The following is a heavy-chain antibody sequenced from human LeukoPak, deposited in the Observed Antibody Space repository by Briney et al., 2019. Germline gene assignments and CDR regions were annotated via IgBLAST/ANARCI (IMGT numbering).Heavy chain of an antibody. Sequence: SETLSLTCAVYGGSFSGYYWSWIRQPPGKGLEWIGEINHSGSTNYNPSLKSRVTISVDTSKNQFSLKLSSVTAADTAVYYCVGSIAVAEAFDIWGPGTMVTVSS. J-gene: IGHJ3*02. D-gene: IGHD6-19*01. CDR3: VGSIAVAEAFDI. CDR1: GGSFSGYY. CDR2: INHSGST. V-gene: IGHV4-34*01.